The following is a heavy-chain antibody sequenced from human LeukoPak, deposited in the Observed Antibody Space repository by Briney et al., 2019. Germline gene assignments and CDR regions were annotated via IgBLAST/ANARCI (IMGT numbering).Heavy chain of an antibody. D-gene: IGHD7-27*01. CDR1: GFTVSINY. CDR2: IYSGGST. Sequence: GGSLGLSCAASGFTVSINYMCWVRQAPGEGLECVSVIYSGGSTYYAGSVKGRFSISRDNSKNTLYLQMYSQRAENTLMYNYARGLHLGSDIWGQGTMVTVSS. CDR3: ARGLHLGSDI. J-gene: IGHJ3*02. V-gene: IGHV3-66*02.